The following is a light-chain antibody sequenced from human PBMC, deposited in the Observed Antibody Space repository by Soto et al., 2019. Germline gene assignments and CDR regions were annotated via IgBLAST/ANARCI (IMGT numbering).Light chain of an antibody. CDR2: QVT. V-gene: IGLV2-23*02. CDR3: CSFAGSPWV. Sequence: QSALTQPASVSGSPGQSITISCSGTGSDVGSYNLVSWYKQHPGKAPKLIIYQVTKRPSGVSNRFSGSKSGNTASLTISGLQSADEADYYCCSFAGSPWVFGGGTKLTVL. CDR1: GSDVGSYNL. J-gene: IGLJ3*02.